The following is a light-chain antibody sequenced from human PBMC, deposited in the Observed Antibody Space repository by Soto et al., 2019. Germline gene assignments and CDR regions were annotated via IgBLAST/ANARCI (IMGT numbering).Light chain of an antibody. CDR3: GTWDSSLSAGL. J-gene: IGLJ2*01. Sequence: QSVLTQPPSVSAAPGQKVTISCSGRSSNIGNNYVSWYQHLPGTAPKLLIYDNDKRPSGIPDRFSGSKSGTSATLGITGLQTGDEADYYCGTWDSSLSAGLFGGGTKLTVL. CDR1: SSNIGNNY. V-gene: IGLV1-51*01. CDR2: DND.